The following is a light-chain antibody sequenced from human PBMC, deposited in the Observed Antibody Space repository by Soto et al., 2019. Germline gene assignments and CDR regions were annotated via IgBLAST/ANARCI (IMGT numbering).Light chain of an antibody. CDR1: QSISNW. CDR2: KAS. Sequence: DIQMTQSPSTLSASVGDRVTITCRASQSISNWLAWYQQKPGKAPKLLIHKASTLENGVPSAFSGSGSGIEFTLTISSLQPDDFATYYCQQYNSYPVTFGGGTKVEIK. V-gene: IGKV1-5*03. J-gene: IGKJ4*01. CDR3: QQYNSYPVT.